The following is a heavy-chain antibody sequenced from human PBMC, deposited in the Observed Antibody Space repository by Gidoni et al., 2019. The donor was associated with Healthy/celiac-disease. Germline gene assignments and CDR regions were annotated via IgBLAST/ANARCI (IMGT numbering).Heavy chain of an antibody. CDR3: AKDRRVVITD. J-gene: IGHJ4*02. CDR1: GFTFSSYA. CDR2: ISGSGGST. Sequence: EVQLLESGGGLVQPGGSLRLSCAASGFTFSSYAMSWVRQAPGKGLEWVSAISGSGGSTYYADSVKGRFTISGDNSKNTRYLKMNSLGAEDTAVYYCAKDRRVVITDWGQGTLVTVSS. D-gene: IGHD3-22*01. V-gene: IGHV3-23*01.